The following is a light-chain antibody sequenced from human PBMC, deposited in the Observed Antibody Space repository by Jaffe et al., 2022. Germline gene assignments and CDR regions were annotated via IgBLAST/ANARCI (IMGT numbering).Light chain of an antibody. Sequence: DIQMTQSPSSLSASVGDRVTITCRASQNIYNWLAWYQQKPGKPPNLLIYAASSLQSGVPSRFSGSGFGTDFTLTISSLQPEDVATYYCQKHDGASFIFGPGTKVDIK. CDR3: QKHDGASFI. CDR1: QNIYNW. CDR2: AAS. J-gene: IGKJ3*01. V-gene: IGKV1-27*01.